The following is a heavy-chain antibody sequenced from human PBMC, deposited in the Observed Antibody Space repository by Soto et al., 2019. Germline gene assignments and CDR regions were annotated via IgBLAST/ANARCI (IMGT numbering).Heavy chain of an antibody. V-gene: IGHV1-8*01. CDR2: MNPGSGDT. Sequence: ASVKVSCKASGYTSTNNDVTWVRQATGQGLEWMGWMNPGSGDTWYAQKFQGRVTMTRNISIATAYMELSSLRSEDTAIYYCARMASFGSLKWFDPWGQGTVVTVSS. CDR3: ARMASFGSLKWFDP. CDR1: GYTSTNND. D-gene: IGHD5-18*01. J-gene: IGHJ5*02.